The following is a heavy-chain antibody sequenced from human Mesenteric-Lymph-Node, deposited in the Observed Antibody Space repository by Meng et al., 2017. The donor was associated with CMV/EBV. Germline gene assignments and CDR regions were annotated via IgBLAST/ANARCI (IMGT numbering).Heavy chain of an antibody. CDR1: GGSISSSDYY. V-gene: IGHV4-39*01. CDR3: ASPPRDGYNYWYFDL. Sequence: SETLSLTCSVSGGSISSSDYYWGWIRQPPGKGLEWIGSVFSNGSPYYNPSLKSRVTISVDTSKNQFSLKLSSVTAADTAIYFCASPPRDGYNYWYFDLWGRGTPVTVSS. D-gene: IGHD5-24*01. CDR2: VFSNGSP. J-gene: IGHJ2*01.